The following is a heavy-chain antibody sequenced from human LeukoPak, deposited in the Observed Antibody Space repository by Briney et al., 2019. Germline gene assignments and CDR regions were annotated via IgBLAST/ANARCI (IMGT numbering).Heavy chain of an antibody. Sequence: PGGSLRLSCAASGFTFSSYAMSWVRQAPGKGLEWVSAISGSGGSTYYADSVKGRFTISRDNSKNTLYLQMNSLRAEDTAVYYCAKGLAVYCSSTSCYLDYWGQGTLVTVSS. CDR1: GFTFSSYA. V-gene: IGHV3-23*01. D-gene: IGHD2-2*01. CDR3: AKGLAVYCSSTSCYLDY. CDR2: ISGSGGST. J-gene: IGHJ4*02.